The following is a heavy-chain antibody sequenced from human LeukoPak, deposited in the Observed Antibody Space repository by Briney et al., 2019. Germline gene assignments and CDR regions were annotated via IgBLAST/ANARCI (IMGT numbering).Heavy chain of an antibody. J-gene: IGHJ4*02. V-gene: IGHV3-9*03. Sequence: GGSLRLSCAASGFTFDDYSMHWVRQAPGKGLGWDSGISWNSGSIVYADSVKGRFTISRDSAKTSLYLQMNSLRPEDMALYYCAKGQTYSSTSPLDYWGQGTLVTVSS. CDR2: ISWNSGSI. D-gene: IGHD6-13*01. CDR1: GFTFDDYS. CDR3: AKGQTYSSTSPLDY.